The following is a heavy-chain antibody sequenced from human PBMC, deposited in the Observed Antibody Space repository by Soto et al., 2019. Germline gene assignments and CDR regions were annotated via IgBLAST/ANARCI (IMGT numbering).Heavy chain of an antibody. V-gene: IGHV3-33*01. CDR3: ARDLWQLGAGGMDV. Sequence: GGSLRLSCAASGFTFSSYGMHWVRQAPGKGLEWVAVIRYDGSNKYYADSVKGRFTISRDNSKNTLYLQMNSLRAEDTAVYYCARDLWQLGAGGMDVWGQGTTVTVSS. D-gene: IGHD6-6*01. J-gene: IGHJ6*02. CDR2: IRYDGSNK. CDR1: GFTFSSYG.